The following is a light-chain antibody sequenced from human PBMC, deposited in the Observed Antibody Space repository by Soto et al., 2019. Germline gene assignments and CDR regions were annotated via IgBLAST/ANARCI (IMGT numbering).Light chain of an antibody. J-gene: IGKJ5*01. CDR3: QHRSHWLIT. CDR1: QSVSSGY. CDR2: ETI. V-gene: IGKV3D-20*02. Sequence: EIVLTQTPATLSLSPGERATLSCGASQSVSSGYIAWYQQKPGLAPRLLIYETIHRATGIPARFSGSGSGTDFTLTISSLEPEDFAVYYCQHRSHWLITFGQGTRLEIK.